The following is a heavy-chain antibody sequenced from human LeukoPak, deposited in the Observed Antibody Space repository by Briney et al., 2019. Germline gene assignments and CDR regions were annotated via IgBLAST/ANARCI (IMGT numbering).Heavy chain of an antibody. CDR2: IYTSGST. J-gene: IGHJ2*01. CDR1: GGSISSGSYY. CDR3: ARQSWGYDWYFDL. Sequence: SQTLSLTCTVSGGSISSGSYYWSWIRQPAGKGLEWIGRIYTSGSTNYNPSLKSRVTISVDTSKNQFSLKLSSVTAADTAVYYCARQSWGYDWYFDLWGRGTLVTVSS. V-gene: IGHV4-61*02. D-gene: IGHD7-27*01.